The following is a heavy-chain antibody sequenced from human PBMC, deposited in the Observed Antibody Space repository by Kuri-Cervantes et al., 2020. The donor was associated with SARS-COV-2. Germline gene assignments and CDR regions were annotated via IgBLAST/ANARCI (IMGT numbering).Heavy chain of an antibody. CDR3: ATDFIAAAGNNWFDP. CDR2: INHSGST. Sequence: ESLKISCTVSGGSISSSSYYWGWIRQPPGKGLEWIGEINHSGSTNYNPSLKSRVTISVDTSKNQFSLKLSSVTAADTAVYYCATDFIAAAGNNWFDPWGQGTLVTVSS. CDR1: GGSISSSSYY. J-gene: IGHJ5*02. V-gene: IGHV4-39*07. D-gene: IGHD6-13*01.